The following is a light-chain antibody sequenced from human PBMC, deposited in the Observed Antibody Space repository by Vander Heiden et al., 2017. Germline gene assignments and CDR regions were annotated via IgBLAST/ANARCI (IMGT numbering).Light chain of an antibody. CDR3: QAWDSSSWV. Sequence: SYELTQPPSVSVSPGQTASITCSGDKLGDKYGCLYAQKAGQSPVVVIYQDSKRPSGIPERFSGYHSGNTANLTIRGTQAMDEADYYCQAWDSSSWVFGGGTKLTVL. CDR2: QDS. J-gene: IGLJ3*02. V-gene: IGLV3-1*01. CDR1: KLGDKY.